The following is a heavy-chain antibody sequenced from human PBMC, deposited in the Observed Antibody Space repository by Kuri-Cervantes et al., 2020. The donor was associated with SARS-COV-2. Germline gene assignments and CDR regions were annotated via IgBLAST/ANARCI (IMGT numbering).Heavy chain of an antibody. CDR3: AKGGETAYDSSLDY. D-gene: IGHD3-22*01. Sequence: LTCAASGFTFSSYGMHWVRQAPGKGLEWVAVISYDGSNKYYADSVKGRFTISRDNSKNTLYLQMNSLRAEDTAVYYCAKGGETAYDSSLDYWGQGTLVTVSS. V-gene: IGHV3-30*18. CDR2: ISYDGSNK. J-gene: IGHJ4*02. CDR1: GFTFSSYG.